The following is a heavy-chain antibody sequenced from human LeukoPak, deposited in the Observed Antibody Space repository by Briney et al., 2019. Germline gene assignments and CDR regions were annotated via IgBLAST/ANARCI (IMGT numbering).Heavy chain of an antibody. CDR2: IYYSGST. D-gene: IGHD1-26*01. J-gene: IGHJ6*03. Sequence: SETLSLTCTVSGGSISSSSYYWGWIRQPPGKGLGWIGSIYYSGSTYYNPSLKSRVTISVDTSKNQFSLKLSSVTAADTAVYYCATRVGANYYYYYMDVWGKGTTVTVSS. CDR1: GGSISSSSYY. V-gene: IGHV4-39*01. CDR3: ATRVGANYYYYYMDV.